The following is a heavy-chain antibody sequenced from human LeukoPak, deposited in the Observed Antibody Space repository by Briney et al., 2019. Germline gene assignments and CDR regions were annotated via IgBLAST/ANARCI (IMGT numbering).Heavy chain of an antibody. Sequence: ASVKVSCKASGYTFTSYGIRWVRQAPGQGLEWMGWISAYNGNTNYAQKLQGRVTMTTDTSTSTAYMELRSLRSDDTAVYYCAFSYYYDSSGYSIQWGQGTLVTVSS. CDR1: GYTFTSYG. J-gene: IGHJ4*02. D-gene: IGHD3-22*01. V-gene: IGHV1-18*01. CDR2: ISAYNGNT. CDR3: AFSYYYDSSGYSIQ.